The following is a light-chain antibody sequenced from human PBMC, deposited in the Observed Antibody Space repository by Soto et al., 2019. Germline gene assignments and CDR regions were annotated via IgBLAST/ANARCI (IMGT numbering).Light chain of an antibody. CDR2: AAS. J-gene: IGKJ1*01. V-gene: IGKV3-15*01. CDR1: QSVRSN. Sequence: ETVMTQSPATLSVSPGERVTLSCRASQSVRSNLAWYQQKPGQAPRLLIYAASTRATGTPVRFSGSGSGTEFTLSISSLQSEDFAVYYCQQYNNWPPWTFGQGTKVEIK. CDR3: QQYNNWPPWT.